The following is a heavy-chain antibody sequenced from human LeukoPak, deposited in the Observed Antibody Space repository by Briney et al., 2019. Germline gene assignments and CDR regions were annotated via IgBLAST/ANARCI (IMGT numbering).Heavy chain of an antibody. J-gene: IGHJ4*01. CDR3: AKVLAAAGNPAYDY. CDR2: IGGDGI. CDR1: GFTLSNYA. Sequence: GGSLRLSCAASGFTLSNYAMRWVRQAPGKGLEWVSGIGGDGIFYAESVRGRFTISRDNSKNTLYLQMNSLRGDDTALYYCAKVLAAAGNPAYDYWGQGILVTVSS. V-gene: IGHV3-23*01. D-gene: IGHD6-13*01.